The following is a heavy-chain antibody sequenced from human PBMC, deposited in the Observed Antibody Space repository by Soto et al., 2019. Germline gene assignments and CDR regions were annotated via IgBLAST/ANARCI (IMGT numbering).Heavy chain of an antibody. D-gene: IGHD3-22*01. CDR1: GYTFTGYF. Sequence: QVQLVQSGAEVKKPGASVKVSCKASGYTFTGYFIHWVRQAPGQGLERMGWVNPDSGGTNYEEKFQGRVTMTRDTSITTAYMELSRLRSDDTAVYYCARVPDSRGFLDWGQGTLVTVSS. V-gene: IGHV1-2*02. CDR3: ARVPDSRGFLD. CDR2: VNPDSGGT. J-gene: IGHJ4*02.